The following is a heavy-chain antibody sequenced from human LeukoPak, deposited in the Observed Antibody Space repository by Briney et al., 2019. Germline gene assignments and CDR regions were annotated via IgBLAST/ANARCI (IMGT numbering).Heavy chain of an antibody. Sequence: PGVYLRLSCAASGFTFSSYWMSWVRQAPGKGLEWVANIRHDGSGKYYVDSVKGRFTISRDNAKNSLYLQMNSLRAEDTAVYYCASQVSSGWDYWGQGTLVTVS. J-gene: IGHJ4*02. CDR3: ASQVSSGWDY. CDR2: IRHDGSGK. CDR1: GFTFSSYW. D-gene: IGHD6-19*01. V-gene: IGHV3-7*05.